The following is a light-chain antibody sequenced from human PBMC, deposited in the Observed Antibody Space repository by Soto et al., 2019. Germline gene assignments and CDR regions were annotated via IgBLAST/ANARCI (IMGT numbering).Light chain of an antibody. J-gene: IGLJ1*01. CDR2: GVT. CDR3: GSYTTSSTYV. V-gene: IGLV2-14*01. CDR1: SSDIGTYNY. Sequence: SALTQPASVSGSLGQSITISCTGSSSDIGTYNYVSWYQHHPGKAPKLVIYGVTNRPSGFSDRFSGSKSVNTASLTISGLQAEDEADYYCGSYTTSSTYVFGSGTKVTVL.